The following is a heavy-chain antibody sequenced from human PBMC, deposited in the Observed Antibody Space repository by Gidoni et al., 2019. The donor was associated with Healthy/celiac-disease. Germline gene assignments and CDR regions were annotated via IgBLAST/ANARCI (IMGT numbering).Heavy chain of an antibody. CDR2: IIPILGIA. CDR1: GGTFSSYA. CDR3: ARDREACSGGSCYHYFDY. D-gene: IGHD2-15*01. Sequence: QVQLVQSGAEVKKPGSSVKVSCKASGGTFSSYAISWVRQAPGQGLEWMGRIIPILGIANYAQKFQGRVTITADKSTSTAYMELSSLRSEDTAVYYCARDREACSGGSCYHYFDYWGQGTLVTVSS. V-gene: IGHV1-69*04. J-gene: IGHJ4*02.